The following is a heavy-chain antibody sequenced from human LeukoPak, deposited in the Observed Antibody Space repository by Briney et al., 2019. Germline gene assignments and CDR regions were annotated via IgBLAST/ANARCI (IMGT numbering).Heavy chain of an antibody. J-gene: IGHJ5*02. V-gene: IGHV4-39*07. CDR2: IYHSGST. D-gene: IGHD5-12*01. Sequence: PSETLSLTCTVSGGSISSGSYYWGWIRQPPGKGLEWIGSIYHSGSTYYNPSLKSRVTISVDTSKNQFSLKLSSVTAADTAVYYCARVEDSGYDYRGRFDPWGQGTLVTVSS. CDR3: ARVEDSGYDYRGRFDP. CDR1: GGSISSGSYY.